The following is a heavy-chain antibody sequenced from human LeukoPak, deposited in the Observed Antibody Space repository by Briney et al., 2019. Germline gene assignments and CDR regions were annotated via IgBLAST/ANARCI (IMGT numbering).Heavy chain of an antibody. CDR1: GFTVSSNY. Sequence: PGGSLRLSCAASGFTVSSNYMSWVRQAPGKGLEWVSVIYSGGSTYYADSVKGRFTISRDNAKNSVYMQMNSLRAEDTAVYSCARQRRYCSGDSCYQRTFDFWGQGTLVTVSS. D-gene: IGHD2-15*01. CDR2: IYSGGST. CDR3: ARQRRYCSGDSCYQRTFDF. V-gene: IGHV3-53*01. J-gene: IGHJ4*02.